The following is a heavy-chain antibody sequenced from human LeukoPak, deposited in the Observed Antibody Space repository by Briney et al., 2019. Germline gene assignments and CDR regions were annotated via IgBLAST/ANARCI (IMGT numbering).Heavy chain of an antibody. CDR2: IKQDGSEK. J-gene: IGHJ4*02. V-gene: IGHV3-7*01. D-gene: IGHD6-13*01. Sequence: PSETLSLTCTVSGGSISSYYWSWVRQAPGKGLEWVANIKQDGSEKYYVDSVKGRFTISRDNAKNSLYLQMNSLRAEDTAVYYCASQVAAALIPIHFDYWGQGTLVTVSS. CDR1: GGSISSYY. CDR3: ASQVAAALIPIHFDY.